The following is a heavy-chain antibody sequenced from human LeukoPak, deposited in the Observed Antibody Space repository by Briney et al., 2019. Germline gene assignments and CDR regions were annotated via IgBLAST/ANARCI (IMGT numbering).Heavy chain of an antibody. J-gene: IGHJ4*02. CDR2: ISWDGGST. Sequence: GGSLRLSCAASGFTFDDYTMHWVRQVPGKGLEWVSLISWDGGSTYYADSVKGRFTISRDNSKNSLYLQMNSLRTEDTALYYCEKDGGGGSYSSSWYGGYFDYWGQGTLVTVSS. D-gene: IGHD6-13*01. CDR1: GFTFDDYT. CDR3: EKDGGGGSYSSSWYGGYFDY. V-gene: IGHV3-43*01.